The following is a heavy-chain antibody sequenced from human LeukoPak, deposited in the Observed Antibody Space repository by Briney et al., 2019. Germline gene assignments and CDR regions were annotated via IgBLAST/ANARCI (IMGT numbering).Heavy chain of an antibody. CDR3: ASGSDYYDSRSFWDY. D-gene: IGHD3-22*01. CDR1: GYTFTSYY. V-gene: IGHV1-46*01. CDR2: INPSGGST. Sequence: ASVKVSCKASGYTFTSYYMHWVRQAPGQGLEWMGIINPSGGSTSYAQKFQGRVTMTRDMSTSTVYMELSSLSSEDTAVYYCASGSDYYDSRSFWDYWGQGTLVTVSS. J-gene: IGHJ4*02.